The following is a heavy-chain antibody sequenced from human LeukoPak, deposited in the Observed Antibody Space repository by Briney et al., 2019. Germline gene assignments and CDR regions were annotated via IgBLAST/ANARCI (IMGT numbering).Heavy chain of an antibody. CDR3: ARHPEITMIPNWFDP. CDR2: IYPGDSDT. CDR1: GYSFTSYW. D-gene: IGHD3-22*01. V-gene: IGHV5-51*01. J-gene: IGHJ5*02. Sequence: GESLKISCKGSGYSFTSYWIGWVRQMPGKGLEWMGIIYPGDSDTRYSPSFQGQVTISADKSISTAYLQWSSLKASDTAMYYCARHPEITMIPNWFDPWGQGTLVAVSS.